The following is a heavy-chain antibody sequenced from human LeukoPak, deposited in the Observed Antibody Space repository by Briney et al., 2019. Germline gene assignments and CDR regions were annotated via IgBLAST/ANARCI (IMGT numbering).Heavy chain of an antibody. V-gene: IGHV4-4*07. Sequence: SETLSLTCTVSGGSISSYYWSWIRQPAGKGPEWIGRIYTSGSTNYNPSLKSRVTMSVDTSKNQFSLKLSSVTAADTAVYYCARDAAGGPYSSSWYGLYYYYGMDVWGQGTTVTVSS. D-gene: IGHD6-13*01. CDR2: IYTSGST. J-gene: IGHJ6*02. CDR1: GGSISSYY. CDR3: ARDAAGGPYSSSWYGLYYYYGMDV.